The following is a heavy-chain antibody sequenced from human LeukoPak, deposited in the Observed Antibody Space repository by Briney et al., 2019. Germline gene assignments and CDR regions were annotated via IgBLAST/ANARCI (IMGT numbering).Heavy chain of an antibody. CDR2: MYYSGDT. D-gene: IGHD3-3*01. Sequence: SETLSLTCTVSGGSIVSSSYYWGWIRQPPGKGLEWIGSMYYSGDTYYNPSLKSRVTISIDTSKNQFSLKLSSVTAADTAVYYCARVFATIFSQYNWFGPWGQGTLVTVSS. CDR1: GGSIVSSSYY. V-gene: IGHV4-39*01. CDR3: ARVFATIFSQYNWFGP. J-gene: IGHJ5*02.